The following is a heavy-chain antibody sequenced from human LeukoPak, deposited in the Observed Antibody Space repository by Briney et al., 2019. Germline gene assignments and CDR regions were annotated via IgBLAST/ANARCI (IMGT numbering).Heavy chain of an antibody. J-gene: IGHJ3*01. Sequence: GGSLRLSCAASGFTFSSYAMSWVRQAPGKGLEWVSAISGSGGSTYYADSVKGRFTISRDNSKNTLYLQMNSLRAEDTAVYYCAKAYVGTAMATDAFDLWGQGTMVTVSS. V-gene: IGHV3-23*01. CDR2: ISGSGGST. CDR3: AKAYVGTAMATDAFDL. CDR1: GFTFSSYA. D-gene: IGHD5-18*01.